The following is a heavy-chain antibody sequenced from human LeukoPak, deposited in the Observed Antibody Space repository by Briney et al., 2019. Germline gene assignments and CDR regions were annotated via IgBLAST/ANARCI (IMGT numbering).Heavy chain of an antibody. CDR3: AREGMVAATREYYFDY. CDR2: ISYDGSNK. J-gene: IGHJ4*02. Sequence: LSGGSLRLSCAASGFIFSSYAMHWVRQAPGKGLEWVAVISYDGSNKYYADSVKGRFTISRDNSKNTLYLQMNSLRAEDTAVYYCAREGMVAATREYYFDYWGQGTLVTVSS. D-gene: IGHD2-15*01. CDR1: GFIFSSYA. V-gene: IGHV3-30-3*01.